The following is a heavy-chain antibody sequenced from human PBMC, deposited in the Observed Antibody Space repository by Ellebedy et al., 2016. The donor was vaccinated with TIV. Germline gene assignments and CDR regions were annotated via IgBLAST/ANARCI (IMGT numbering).Heavy chain of an antibody. CDR2: IYPGDSDT. D-gene: IGHD3-9*01. CDR1: GYSFTSYW. J-gene: IGHJ3*02. V-gene: IGHV5-51*01. Sequence: GGSLRLSCKGSGYSFTSYWIAWVRQMPGKGLEWMGIIYPGDSDTRYSPSFQGQVTISADKSISTAYLQWSSLKASDTAMYYCARQPRFGGYFDWLLWADAFDIWGQGTMVTVSS. CDR3: ARQPRFGGYFDWLLWADAFDI.